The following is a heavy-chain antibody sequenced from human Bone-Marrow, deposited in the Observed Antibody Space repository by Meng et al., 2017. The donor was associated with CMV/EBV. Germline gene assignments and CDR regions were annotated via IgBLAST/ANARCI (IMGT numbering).Heavy chain of an antibody. CDR3: TRGACRGGSCVFDY. CDR2: IRSKANSYAT. J-gene: IGHJ4*02. Sequence: GESLKISCAASGFSVGTNFMTWVRQASGKGLEWVGSIRSKANSYATAYAASVKGSFTISRDDSKNTVYLQMSSLKTEDTAVYYCTRGACRGGSCVFDYWGQGTLVTVSS. CDR1: GFSVGTNF. V-gene: IGHV3-73*01. D-gene: IGHD2-15*01.